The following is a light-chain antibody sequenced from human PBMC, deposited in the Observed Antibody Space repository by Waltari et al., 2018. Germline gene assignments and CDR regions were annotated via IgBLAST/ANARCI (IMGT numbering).Light chain of an antibody. J-gene: IGKJ1*01. CDR2: LAS. V-gene: IGKV2-28*01. CDR3: MQTRQSPQT. Sequence: DVVMTQSPLSLAVTPGEPASMSCRSNPSRLDRNGYSYLAWYMQRPGQSPQLLIYLASTRASGVPDRFSGSGSGAAFTLKISRVEAEDVGVYYCMQTRQSPQTFGQGTKVDIK. CDR1: PSRLDRNGYSY.